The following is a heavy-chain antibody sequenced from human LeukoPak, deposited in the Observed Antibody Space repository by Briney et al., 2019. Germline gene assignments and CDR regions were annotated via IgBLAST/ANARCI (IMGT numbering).Heavy chain of an antibody. Sequence: PSETLSLTCGVSGGSISGTNWWSWVRQPPGQGLEWIGEISLAGQTNYNPSLNGRVTMSLDKSSNQLSLNLTSVPAADTATYYCSRESGAFCPFGYWGQGTLVIVSS. V-gene: IGHV4/OR15-8*02. CDR2: ISLAGQT. D-gene: IGHD1-26*01. J-gene: IGHJ4*02. CDR1: GGSISGTNW. CDR3: SRESGAFCPFGY.